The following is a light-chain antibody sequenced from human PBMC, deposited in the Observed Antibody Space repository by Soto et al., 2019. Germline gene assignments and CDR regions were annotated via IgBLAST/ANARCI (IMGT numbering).Light chain of an antibody. V-gene: IGLV2-11*01. Sequence: SALTQPRSVSGSPGQSVTISCTGTSSDVGGYNYVSWYQQHPGKAPKLMIYDVSKRPSGVPDRFSGSKSGNTASLTISGLQAEDEADYYCCSYAGSSTSYVFGSGTKVTV. J-gene: IGLJ1*01. CDR1: SSDVGGYNY. CDR3: CSYAGSSTSYV. CDR2: DVS.